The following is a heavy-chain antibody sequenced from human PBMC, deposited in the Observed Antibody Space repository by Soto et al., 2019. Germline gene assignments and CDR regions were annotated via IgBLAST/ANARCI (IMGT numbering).Heavy chain of an antibody. Sequence: GGSLRLSCAASGFSFSCYGMHWVRHAPGKGGEGVAVISYDGSNKYYADSVKGRITISRDNSTKTLYLQMNSLRPEDTAVYYCAKDGTIFGVVTRNYYGMDVWGQGTTVTVSS. CDR2: ISYDGSNK. V-gene: IGHV3-30*18. CDR3: AKDGTIFGVVTRNYYGMDV. D-gene: IGHD3-3*01. CDR1: GFSFSCYG. J-gene: IGHJ6*02.